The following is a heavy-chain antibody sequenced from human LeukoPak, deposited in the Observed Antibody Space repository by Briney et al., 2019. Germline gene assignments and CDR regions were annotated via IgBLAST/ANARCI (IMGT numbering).Heavy chain of an antibody. CDR3: ANTGYYDSSGYYYFQH. CDR1: GGSISSSSYY. CDR2: IYYSGST. D-gene: IGHD3-22*01. V-gene: IGHV4-61*05. J-gene: IGHJ1*01. Sequence: SETLSLTCNVSGGSISSSSYYWGWIRQPLGKGLEWIGYIYYSGSTNYNPSLKSRVTISVDTSKNQFSLKLSSVTAADTAVYYCANTGYYDSSGYYYFQHWGQGTLVTVSS.